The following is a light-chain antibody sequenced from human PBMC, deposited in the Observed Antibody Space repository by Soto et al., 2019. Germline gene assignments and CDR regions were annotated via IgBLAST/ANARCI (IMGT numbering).Light chain of an antibody. J-gene: IGKJ1*01. Sequence: DIQMTQSPSSLSASVGDRVTITCRATQTISTYLNWYQQKPGKAPRLLINATSTLQTGVPSRFSGGGSATDFTLTISRLQPEDFATYYCQQSYNTPQTFGQGTKVEMK. CDR1: QTISTY. V-gene: IGKV1-39*01. CDR2: ATS. CDR3: QQSYNTPQT.